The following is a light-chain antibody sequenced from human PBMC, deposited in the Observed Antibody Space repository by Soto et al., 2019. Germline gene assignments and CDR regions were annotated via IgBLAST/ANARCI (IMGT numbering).Light chain of an antibody. Sequence: QLVLTQPASVSGSPGQSITISCTGTSSDFGDYSSVSWYQQHPGQAPKLIIYEGTNRPSVISNHFSGSKSGNTASLTISGLQAEDEAHYYCSSYTSNRTLLFGGGTQLTVL. V-gene: IGLV2-14*01. CDR3: SSYTSNRTLL. J-gene: IGLJ2*01. CDR1: SSDFGDYSS. CDR2: EGT.